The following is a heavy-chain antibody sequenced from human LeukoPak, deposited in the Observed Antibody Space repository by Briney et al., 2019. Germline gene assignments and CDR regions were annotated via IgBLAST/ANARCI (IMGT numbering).Heavy chain of an antibody. V-gene: IGHV4-34*01. CDR1: GGSFSGYY. CDR2: INHSGST. J-gene: IGHJ3*02. CDR3: ARLPDTILGVVITAGAFDI. Sequence: SETLSLTCAVYGGSFSGYYWSWIRQPPGKGLEWIGEINHSGSTNYNPSLKSRVTISVDTSKNQFSLKLSSVTAADTAVYYCARLPDTILGVVITAGAFDIWGQGTMVTVSS. D-gene: IGHD3-3*01.